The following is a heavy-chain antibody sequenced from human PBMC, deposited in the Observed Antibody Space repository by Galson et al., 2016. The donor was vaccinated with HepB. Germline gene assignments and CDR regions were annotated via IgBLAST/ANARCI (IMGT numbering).Heavy chain of an antibody. CDR1: GFTFSSYG. D-gene: IGHD5-24*01. Sequence: SLRLSCAASGFTFSSYGMHWVRQAPGKGLEWVSGISGRGGSTKYADSVKGRFTISRDNSKNTLYLQMNSLRAEDTAVYYCAKDATAAPAPYNYFDPWGQGTLVTVSS. J-gene: IGHJ5*02. CDR3: AKDATAAPAPYNYFDP. CDR2: ISGRGGST. V-gene: IGHV3-23*01.